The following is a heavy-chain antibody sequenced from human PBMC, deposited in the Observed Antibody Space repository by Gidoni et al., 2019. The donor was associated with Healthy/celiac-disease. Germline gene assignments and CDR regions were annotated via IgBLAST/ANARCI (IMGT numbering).Heavy chain of an antibody. Sequence: QLQLQESGPGLVKPSETLSLPCTVSVGSISSSSYYWGWIRQPPGKGLEWIGSIYYSGSTYYNPSLKSRVTISVDTSKNQFSLKLSSVTAADTAVYYCAAGKEVVVPAALSYFDLWGRGTLVTVSS. CDR2: IYYSGST. CDR3: AAGKEVVVPAALSYFDL. D-gene: IGHD2-2*01. J-gene: IGHJ2*01. V-gene: IGHV4-39*01. CDR1: VGSISSSSYY.